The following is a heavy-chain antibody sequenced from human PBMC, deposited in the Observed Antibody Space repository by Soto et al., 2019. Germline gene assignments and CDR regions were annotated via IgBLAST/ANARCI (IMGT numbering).Heavy chain of an antibody. CDR2: MNPNSGNT. Sequence: ASVKVSCKASGYTFTSYDINWVRQATGQGLEWMGWMNPNSGNTGYAQKFQGRVTMTWNTSISTAYMELSSLRSEDTAVYYCARATYDSNYYYGMDVWGQGTTVTVSS. J-gene: IGHJ6*02. V-gene: IGHV1-8*01. D-gene: IGHD5-12*01. CDR1: GYTFTSYD. CDR3: ARATYDSNYYYGMDV.